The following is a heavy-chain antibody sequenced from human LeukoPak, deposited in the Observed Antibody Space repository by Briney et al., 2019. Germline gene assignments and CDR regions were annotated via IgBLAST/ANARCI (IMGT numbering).Heavy chain of an antibody. V-gene: IGHV1-3*01. CDR3: ARGLLWFGELGPPGY. Sequence: GASVKVSCKASGYTFTNYAMHWVRQAPGQRLEWMGWINAGNGNTKYSQKFQDRVTITRDTSATTAYMELSGLRSEDTAVYSCARGLLWFGELGPPGYWGQGTLVTVSS. CDR2: INAGNGNT. D-gene: IGHD3-10*01. J-gene: IGHJ4*02. CDR1: GYTFTNYA.